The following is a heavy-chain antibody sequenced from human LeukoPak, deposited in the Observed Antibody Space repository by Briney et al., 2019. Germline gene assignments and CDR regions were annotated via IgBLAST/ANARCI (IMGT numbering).Heavy chain of an antibody. CDR2: INHSGST. J-gene: IGHJ4*02. D-gene: IGHD6-13*01. V-gene: IGHV4-39*07. CDR3: ARPKAAAGTYYFDY. CDR1: GGSISSGSYY. Sequence: SQTLSLTCTVSGGSISSGSYYWSWIRQPPGKGLEWIGEINHSGSTNYNPSLKSRVTISVDTSKNQFSLKLSSVTAADTAVYYCARPKAAAGTYYFDYWGQGTLVTVSS.